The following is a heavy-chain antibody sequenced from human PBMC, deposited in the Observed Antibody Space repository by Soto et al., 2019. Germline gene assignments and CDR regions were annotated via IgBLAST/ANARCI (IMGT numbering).Heavy chain of an antibody. CDR3: ARAPYDSSGYYLQPIDY. CDR2: ISSSSSYT. D-gene: IGHD3-22*01. Sequence: GGSLRLSCVASGFTFNSHTMNWVRQAPGKGLEWLSYISSSSSYTNYADSVKGRFTISRDNAKNSLYLQMNSLRAEDTAVYYCARAPYDSSGYYLQPIDYWGQGTLVTVSS. J-gene: IGHJ4*02. CDR1: GFTFNSHT. V-gene: IGHV3-21*05.